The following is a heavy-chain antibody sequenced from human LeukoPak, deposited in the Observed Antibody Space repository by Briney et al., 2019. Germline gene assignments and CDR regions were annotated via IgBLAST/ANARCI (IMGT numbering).Heavy chain of an antibody. Sequence: GGSLRLSCAASGFTFSNAWMNWVRQSPGKGLEWVGRIKSKTDGGTIDYGAPVKGRFTISRDDSKNTLFLQMNSLKTEDTAMYHCTTGVRDSSGYYNFDYWGQGTLVTVSA. CDR2: IKSKTDGGTI. J-gene: IGHJ4*02. CDR1: GFTFSNAW. CDR3: TTGVRDSSGYYNFDY. V-gene: IGHV3-15*01. D-gene: IGHD3-22*01.